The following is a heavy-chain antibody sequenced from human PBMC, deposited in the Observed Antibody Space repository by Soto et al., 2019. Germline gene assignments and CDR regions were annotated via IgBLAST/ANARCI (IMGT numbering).Heavy chain of an antibody. CDR1: GDSMTTVGYY. J-gene: IGHJ4*02. Sequence: QVQLQESGPGLVKPSQTLSFTCTVSGDSMTTVGYYWTWIRQHPGQGLEWIGFISYSGSTYYSSSLKGRVAISADTSKNQFSLKLNSVTAADTAVYYCTRGDYWGQGTLVTVSS. V-gene: IGHV4-31*03. CDR3: TRGDY. CDR2: ISYSGST.